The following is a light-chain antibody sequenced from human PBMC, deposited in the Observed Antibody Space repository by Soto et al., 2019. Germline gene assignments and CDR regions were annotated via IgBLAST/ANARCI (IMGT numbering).Light chain of an antibody. CDR2: NVN. CDR3: SSPANRSTLDVL. Sequence: QSALTQPASVSGSPGQSITISCTGTRSDVGTYNSVSWYQQHPGRAPKLIIYNVNNRPSGISNRFSGSKSGNTASLSISGLQAEDEADYYCSSPANRSTLDVLFGGGTKLTVL. J-gene: IGLJ2*01. V-gene: IGLV2-14*03. CDR1: RSDVGTYNS.